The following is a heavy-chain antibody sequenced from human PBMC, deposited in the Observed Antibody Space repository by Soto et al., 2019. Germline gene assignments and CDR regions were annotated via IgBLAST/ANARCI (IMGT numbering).Heavy chain of an antibody. D-gene: IGHD5-18*01. Sequence: QVQLVESGGGVVQPGRSLRLSCAASGFTFSSYAMHWVRQAPGKGLEWVAVISYDGSNKYYADSVKGRFTISRDNSKNTLYLQMNSLRAEDTAVYYCARGAARRDGYSLVFDYWCQGTLVTVSS. CDR3: ARGAARRDGYSLVFDY. V-gene: IGHV3-30-3*01. J-gene: IGHJ4*02. CDR2: ISYDGSNK. CDR1: GFTFSSYA.